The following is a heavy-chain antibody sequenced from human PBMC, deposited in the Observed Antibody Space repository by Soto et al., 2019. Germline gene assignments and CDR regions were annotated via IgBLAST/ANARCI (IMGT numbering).Heavy chain of an antibody. Sequence: ASVKVSCKASGYTFTSYGISWVRQAPRQGLEWMGWISAYNGNTNYAQKLQGRVTMTTDTSTSTAYMELRSLRSDDTAVYYCARDHGSSSSNWFDPWGQGTLVTVSS. CDR3: ARDHGSSSSNWFDP. J-gene: IGHJ5*02. V-gene: IGHV1-18*01. CDR2: ISAYNGNT. CDR1: GYTFTSYG. D-gene: IGHD6-6*01.